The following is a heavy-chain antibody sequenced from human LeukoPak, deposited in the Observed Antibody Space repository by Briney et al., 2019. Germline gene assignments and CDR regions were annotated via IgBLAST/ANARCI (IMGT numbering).Heavy chain of an antibody. CDR1: GFTFSDYY. CDR3: ARDLVRWELLGRREGY. D-gene: IGHD1-26*01. CDR2: ISSSGSTI. Sequence: GGSLRLSYAASGFTFSDYYMSWIRQAPGKGLEWVSYISSSGSTIYYADSVKGRFTISRDNSKNTLYLQMNSLRAEDTAVYYCARDLVRWELLGRREGYWGQGTLVTVSS. V-gene: IGHV3-11*04. J-gene: IGHJ4*02.